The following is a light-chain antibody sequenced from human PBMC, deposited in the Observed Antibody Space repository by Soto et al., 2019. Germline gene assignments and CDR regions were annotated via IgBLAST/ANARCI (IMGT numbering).Light chain of an antibody. CDR1: QSVSSN. J-gene: IGKJ1*01. CDR2: GAS. V-gene: IGKV3-15*01. CDR3: HQRSNWPQT. Sequence: EIVMTQSPATLSVSPGERATLSCRASQSVSSNLAWYQQKPGQAPRLLIYGASTRATGIPARFSGSGSGTEFTLTISSLEPKDSAVYYCHQRSNWPQTFGQGTKVDIK.